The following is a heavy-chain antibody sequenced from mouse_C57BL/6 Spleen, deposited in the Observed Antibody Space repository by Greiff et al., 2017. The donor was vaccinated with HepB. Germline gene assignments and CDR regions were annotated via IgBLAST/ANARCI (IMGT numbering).Heavy chain of an antibody. CDR1: GFTFSSYA. D-gene: IGHD3-3*01. CDR3: ARERDPFDY. J-gene: IGHJ2*01. CDR2: ISDGGSYT. V-gene: IGHV5-4*01. Sequence: EVQVVESGGGLVKPGGSLKLSCAASGFTFSSYAMSWVRQTPEKRLEWVATISDGGSYTYYPDNVKGRFTISRDNAKNNLYLQMSHLKSEDTAMYYCARERDPFDYWGQGTTLTVSS.